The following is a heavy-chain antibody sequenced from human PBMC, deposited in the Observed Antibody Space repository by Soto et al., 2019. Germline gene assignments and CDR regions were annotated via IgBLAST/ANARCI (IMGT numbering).Heavy chain of an antibody. Sequence: GASVKVSCKSSGYIFKNYAVTWLRQAPGQGLEWMGGIIPVFGTPDYSQKFRGRVTITADESTSTVYMELRSLTSEDTAVYYCAGHLYDYVWGSYRHWGQGTLVTV. CDR3: AGHLYDYVWGSYRH. CDR1: GYIFKNYA. V-gene: IGHV1-69*13. D-gene: IGHD3-16*02. J-gene: IGHJ4*02. CDR2: IIPVFGTP.